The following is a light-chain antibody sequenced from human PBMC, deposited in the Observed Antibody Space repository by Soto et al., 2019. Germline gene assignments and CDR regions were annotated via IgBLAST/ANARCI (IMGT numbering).Light chain of an antibody. CDR2: GAS. CDR1: QSVSSN. V-gene: IGKV3-15*01. CDR3: QQYNNWPPTRT. J-gene: IGKJ1*01. Sequence: IVMTQSPATLSVSPGERASLSCRASQSVSSNLAWYQQKPGQAPRLLIYGASTRATGIPARFSGSGSGTEFTLTISSLQSEDFAVYYCQQYNNWPPTRTFGQGTKVEIK.